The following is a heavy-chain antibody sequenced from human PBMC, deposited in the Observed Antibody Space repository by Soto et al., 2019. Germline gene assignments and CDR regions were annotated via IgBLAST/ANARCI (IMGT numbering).Heavy chain of an antibody. Sequence: SETLSLTCTVSGGSISSSSYYWGWIRQPPGKGLEWIGSIYYSGSTYYNPSLKSRVTISVDTSKNQFSLKLSSVTAADTAVYYCARHRGRSGNYYDSSGYGAFDIWGQGTMVTVSS. CDR1: GGSISSSSYY. V-gene: IGHV4-39*01. CDR2: IYYSGST. CDR3: ARHRGRSGNYYDSSGYGAFDI. J-gene: IGHJ3*02. D-gene: IGHD3-22*01.